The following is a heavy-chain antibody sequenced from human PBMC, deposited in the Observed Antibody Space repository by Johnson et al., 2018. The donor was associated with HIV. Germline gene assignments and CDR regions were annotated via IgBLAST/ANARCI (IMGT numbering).Heavy chain of an antibody. Sequence: VQLVESGGGLVQPGGSLRLSCAASGFIFSSYDMHWVRQATGKGLEWVSAIGTAGDTYYPGSVKGRFTISRENAKNSLYLQMNRLRAEDTAVNYWARNSWGSSSGSRIWGQGTMVTVSS. D-gene: IGHD6-6*01. CDR3: ARNSWGSSSGSRI. CDR2: IGTAGDT. J-gene: IGHJ3*02. V-gene: IGHV3-13*01. CDR1: GFIFSSYD.